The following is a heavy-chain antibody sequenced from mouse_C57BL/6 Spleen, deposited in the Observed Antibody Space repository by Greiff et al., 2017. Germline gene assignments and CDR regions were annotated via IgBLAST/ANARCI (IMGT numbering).Heavy chain of an antibody. CDR3: TRAPPYGNYAMDY. J-gene: IGHJ4*01. CDR2: ISSGGDYI. Sequence: EVKLVESGEGLVKPGGSLKLSCAASGFTFSSYAMSWVRQTPEKRLEWVAYISSGGDYIYYADTVKGRFTISRDNARNTLYLQMSSLKSEDTAMYYCTRAPPYGNYAMDYWGQGTSVTVSS. D-gene: IGHD2-1*01. CDR1: GFTFSSYA. V-gene: IGHV5-9-1*02.